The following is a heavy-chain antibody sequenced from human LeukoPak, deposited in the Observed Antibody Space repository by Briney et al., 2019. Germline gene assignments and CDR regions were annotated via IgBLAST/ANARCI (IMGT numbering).Heavy chain of an antibody. CDR2: MNPNSGNT. D-gene: IGHD5-12*01. CDR1: GYTFTSYD. CDR3: ARSSGYSGYDSRASGDY. V-gene: IGHV1-8*01. Sequence: ASVKVSCKASGYTFTSYDINWVRQATGQGLEWMGWMNPNSGNTGYAQKFQGRVTITADKSTSTAYMELSSLRSEDTAVYYCARSSGYSGYDSRASGDYWGQGTLVTVSS. J-gene: IGHJ4*02.